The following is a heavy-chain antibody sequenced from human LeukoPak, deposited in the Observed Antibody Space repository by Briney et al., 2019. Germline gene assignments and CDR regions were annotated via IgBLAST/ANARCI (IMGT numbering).Heavy chain of an antibody. CDR1: GYTFNTYG. CDR2: ISGYNGKT. Sequence: GASVKVSCKASGYTFNTYGITWVRQAPGQGLEWMGWISGYNGKTKYAQKLQDRVTMTTDTSTSTAYMELRSLRSDDTAVYYCARDRTLYCGGDCYMDPWGQGTLVTVSS. J-gene: IGHJ5*02. D-gene: IGHD2-21*02. V-gene: IGHV1-18*01. CDR3: ARDRTLYCGGDCYMDP.